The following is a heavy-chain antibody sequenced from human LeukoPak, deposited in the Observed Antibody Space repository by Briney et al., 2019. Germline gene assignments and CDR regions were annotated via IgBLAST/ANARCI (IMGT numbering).Heavy chain of an antibody. J-gene: IGHJ4*02. CDR3: AKSFDY. CDR1: GFTFSSYG. V-gene: IGHV3-30*18. Sequence: PGGSLRLSCAASGFTFSSYGMHWVRQAPGKGLEWVAVISYDGSNKYYADSVKGRFTISRDNSKNTLYLQMNSLRAEDTAVYYCAKSFDYWDQGTLVTVSS. CDR2: ISYDGSNK.